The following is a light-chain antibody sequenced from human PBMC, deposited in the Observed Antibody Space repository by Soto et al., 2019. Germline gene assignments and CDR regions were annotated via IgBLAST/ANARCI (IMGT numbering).Light chain of an antibody. CDR2: GAS. CDR1: QSISSSN. V-gene: IGKV3-20*01. J-gene: IGKJ1*01. CDR3: HHCGGSQP. Sequence: EIVLTQSPGTLSLSPGERATLSCRASQSISSSNLGWYQQKPGEAPRLLIYGASSRATGIPDRFSGSGSGTDFTLLISSLEPEDFAVYFCHHCGGSQPFGQGTKVETK.